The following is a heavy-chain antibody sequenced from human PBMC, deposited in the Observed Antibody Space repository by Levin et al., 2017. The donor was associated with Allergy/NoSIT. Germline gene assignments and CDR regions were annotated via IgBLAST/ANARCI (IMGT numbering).Heavy chain of an antibody. CDR1: GFTFSSYW. CDR2: VNSDGSST. Sequence: GESLKISCAASGFTFSSYWMHWVRQAPGKGLVWVSRVNSDGSSTNYADSVKGRFTISRDNAKNTLYLQMNSLRAEDTAVYYCARPHYYDSSTYYFDYWGQGTLVTVS. CDR3: ARPHYYDSSTYYFDY. D-gene: IGHD3-22*01. J-gene: IGHJ4*02. V-gene: IGHV3-74*01.